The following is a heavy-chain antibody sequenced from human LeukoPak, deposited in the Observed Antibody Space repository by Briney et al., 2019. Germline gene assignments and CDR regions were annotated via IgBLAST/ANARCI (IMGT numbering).Heavy chain of an antibody. CDR3: ARGLDGELWLPSYFDY. V-gene: IGHV4-34*01. D-gene: IGHD5-18*01. CDR1: GGSFSGYY. CDR2: INHSGST. Sequence: PSETLSLTCAVYGGSFSGYYWSWIRQPPGKGLEWIGEINHSGSTNYNPSLKSRVTISVDTSKNQFSLKLSSVTAADTAVYYCARGLDGELWLPSYFDYWGQGTLVTVSS. J-gene: IGHJ4*02.